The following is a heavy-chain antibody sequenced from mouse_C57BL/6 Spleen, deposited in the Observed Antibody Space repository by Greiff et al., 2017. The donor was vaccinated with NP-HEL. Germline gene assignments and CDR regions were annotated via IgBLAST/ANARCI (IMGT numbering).Heavy chain of an antibody. CDR1: GFTFSSYA. V-gene: IGHV5-4*01. D-gene: IGHD4-1*01. CDR2: ISDGGSYT. CDR3: AREELGLDY. J-gene: IGHJ2*01. Sequence: EVKLMESGGGLVKPGGSLKLSCAASGFTFSSYAMSWVRQTPEKRLEWVATISDGGSYTYYPDNVKGRFTISRDNAKNNLYLQMSHLKSEDTAMYYCAREELGLDYWGQGTTLTVSS.